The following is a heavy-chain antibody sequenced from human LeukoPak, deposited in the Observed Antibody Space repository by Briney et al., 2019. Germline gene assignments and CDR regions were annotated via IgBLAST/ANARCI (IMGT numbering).Heavy chain of an antibody. CDR2: ISACNGNT. V-gene: IGHV1-18*01. J-gene: IGHJ6*02. CDR1: GYTFTSYG. Sequence: ASVKVSCKASGYTFTSYGISWVRQAPGQGLEWMGWISACNGNTNYARKLQGRVTMTTDTSTSTAYMELRSLRSDDTAVYYCARALLRYFDHSPRDSYYYGMDVWGQGTTVTVSS. D-gene: IGHD3-9*01. CDR3: ARALLRYFDHSPRDSYYYGMDV.